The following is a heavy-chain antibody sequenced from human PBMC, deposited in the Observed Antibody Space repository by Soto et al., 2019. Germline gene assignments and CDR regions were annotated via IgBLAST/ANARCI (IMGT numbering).Heavy chain of an antibody. Sequence: GGSLRLSCAASGFAFSSYSMNWVRQAPGKGLEWVSSISGSSHYIYYADSVEGRFTISRDNPQNSLYLQMNSLRAEDTALYYCARVGGSTTDTSCYTMDVWGQGTTVTVSS. D-gene: IGHD2-2*02. J-gene: IGHJ6*02. CDR2: ISGSSHYI. V-gene: IGHV3-21*01. CDR3: ARVGGSTTDTSCYTMDV. CDR1: GFAFSSYS.